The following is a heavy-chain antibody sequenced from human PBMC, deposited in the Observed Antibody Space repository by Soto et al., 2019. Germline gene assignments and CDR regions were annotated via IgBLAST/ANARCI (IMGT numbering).Heavy chain of an antibody. CDR2: IDGGGTKT. V-gene: IGHV3-23*01. CDR1: GFTFSNHA. Sequence: EVQLLDSGGGLVQPGGSLRLSCAASGFTFSNHAMSWVRQAPGTGLEWVSAIDGGGTKTYYADSVKGRFTISRDNSMNTLYLQMDSLRAEDTAIYYCTEEHSNYPDNWFDPWGQGTRVTVSS. D-gene: IGHD4-4*01. J-gene: IGHJ5*02. CDR3: TEEHSNYPDNWFDP.